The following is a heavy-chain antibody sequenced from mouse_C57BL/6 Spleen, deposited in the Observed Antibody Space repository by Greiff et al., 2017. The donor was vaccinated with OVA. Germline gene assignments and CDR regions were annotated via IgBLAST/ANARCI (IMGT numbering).Heavy chain of an antibody. CDR2: IHPNSGST. D-gene: IGHD1-1*02. CDR3: ARDYGGNAMDY. J-gene: IGHJ4*01. V-gene: IGHV1-64*01. CDR1: GYTFTSYW. Sequence: VQLQQSGAELVKPGASVKLSCKASGYTFTSYWMHWVKQRPGQGLEWIGMIHPNSGSTNYNEKFKSKATLTVDKSSSTAYMQLSSLTSEDSAVYYCARDYGGNAMDYWGQGTSVTVSS.